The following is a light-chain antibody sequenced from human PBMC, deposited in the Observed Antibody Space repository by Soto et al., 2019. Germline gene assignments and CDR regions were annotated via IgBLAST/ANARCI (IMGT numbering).Light chain of an antibody. J-gene: IGLJ1*01. Sequence: QSVLTQPASVSGSPGQSITISCTGSSSDIGDYDYVSWYQQHPGKAPKVLISKVSNRPSGVSNRFSGSKSGNTASLTISGLQAEDEADYYCNSYATGNTRVFGTGTKVTVL. CDR1: SSDIGDYDY. CDR2: KVS. V-gene: IGLV2-14*01. CDR3: NSYATGNTRV.